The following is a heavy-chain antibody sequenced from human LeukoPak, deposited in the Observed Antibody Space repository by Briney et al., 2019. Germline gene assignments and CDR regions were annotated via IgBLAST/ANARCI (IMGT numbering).Heavy chain of an antibody. Sequence: SETLSLTCTVSGGSISSSSYYWGWIRQPPGKGLEWIGSIYYSGSTYYNPSLKSRVTISVDTSKNQFSLKLSSVTAADTAVYYCARGGRGITMMTKIGLYYYMDVWGKGTTVTISS. D-gene: IGHD3-22*01. V-gene: IGHV4-39*07. CDR2: IYYSGST. CDR3: ARGGRGITMMTKIGLYYYMDV. J-gene: IGHJ6*03. CDR1: GGSISSSSYY.